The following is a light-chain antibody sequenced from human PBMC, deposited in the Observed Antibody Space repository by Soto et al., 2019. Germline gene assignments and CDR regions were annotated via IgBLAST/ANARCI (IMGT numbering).Light chain of an antibody. CDR2: NAS. CDR3: HQRSNWPPLT. Sequence: EIVLTQSPATLSLSPGERATLSCRASQSVGTSFAWYQKKSGQAPRLLIYNASNRASGSPGRFSGSGSGTDFALTTSSLEPEDFAVYYCHQRSNWPPLTFGGGTKVDIK. V-gene: IGKV3-11*01. J-gene: IGKJ4*01. CDR1: QSVGTS.